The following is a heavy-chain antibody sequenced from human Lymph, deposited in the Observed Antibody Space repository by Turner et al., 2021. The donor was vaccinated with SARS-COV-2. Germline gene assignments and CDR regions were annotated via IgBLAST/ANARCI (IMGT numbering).Heavy chain of an antibody. J-gene: IGHJ5*02. V-gene: IGHV1-69*04. D-gene: IGHD1-26*01. CDR3: ARGRLDSFGGGYYSWFDP. CDR2: IIPILDIA. Sequence: QVQLVQSGAEVKKPGSSVKVSCKASGGTFSSYAINSVRQAPGQGLEWMGRIIPILDIANYAQKFQCRVTITADKSTSTAYMELSSLRSEDTAVYYCARGRLDSFGGGYYSWFDPWGQGTLVTVSS. CDR1: GGTFSSYA.